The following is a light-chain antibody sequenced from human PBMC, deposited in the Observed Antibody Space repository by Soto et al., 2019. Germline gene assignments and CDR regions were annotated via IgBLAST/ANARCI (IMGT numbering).Light chain of an antibody. V-gene: IGKV1-5*01. CDR1: QSISRW. CDR2: DAS. J-gene: IGKJ1*01. CDR3: QQYNGYSTWT. Sequence: DIQMTQSPSTLSASVGDRVTITCRVSQSISRWLAWYQQKPGKAPKVLIWDASSLQRGVPSRFSGSGSGTEFTLTISSLQPDDFATYYCQQYNGYSTWTFGQGTKVEIK.